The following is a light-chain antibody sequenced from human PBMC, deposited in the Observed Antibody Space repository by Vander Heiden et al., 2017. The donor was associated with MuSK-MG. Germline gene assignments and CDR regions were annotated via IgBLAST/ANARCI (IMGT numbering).Light chain of an antibody. CDR3: CSYAGSYTYV. Sequence: QSALTQPRSVSGSPGQSVTISCTGTSSDVVGYNYVSWYQQHPGKAHKLMIYDVSKRPSGVPDRFSGSKSGNTASLTISGLQAEDEADYYCCSYAGSYTYVFGTGTKVTVL. V-gene: IGLV2-11*01. CDR2: DVS. CDR1: SSDVVGYNY. J-gene: IGLJ1*01.